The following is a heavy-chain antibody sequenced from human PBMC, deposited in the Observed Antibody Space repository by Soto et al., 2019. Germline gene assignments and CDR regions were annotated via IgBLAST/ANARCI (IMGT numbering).Heavy chain of an antibody. Sequence: GGSLRLSCAASGFTFSSYWMHWVRQAPGKGLVWVSRINSDGSSTSYADSVKGRFTISRDNAKNTLYLQMNSLRAEDTAVYYCARDREGIVVVVAVDYWGQGTLVTVSS. CDR2: INSDGSST. CDR1: GFTFSSYW. V-gene: IGHV3-74*01. J-gene: IGHJ4*02. CDR3: ARDREGIVVVVAVDY. D-gene: IGHD2-15*01.